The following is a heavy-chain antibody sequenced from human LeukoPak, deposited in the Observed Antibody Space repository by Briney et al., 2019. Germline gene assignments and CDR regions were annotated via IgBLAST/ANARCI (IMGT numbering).Heavy chain of an antibody. J-gene: IGHJ5*02. CDR1: GYTFTDDY. CDR2: INPKNGGS. V-gene: IGHV1-2*02. Sequence: GASVKVSCKASGYTFTDDYLHWVRQAPGQGLEWMGWINPKNGGSTYAQKFQGRVTMTWDTSISTAYMELSRLSSDDTALYYCARAYEYGWFDPWGQGALVTVSS. CDR3: ARAYEYGWFDP. D-gene: IGHD3-16*01.